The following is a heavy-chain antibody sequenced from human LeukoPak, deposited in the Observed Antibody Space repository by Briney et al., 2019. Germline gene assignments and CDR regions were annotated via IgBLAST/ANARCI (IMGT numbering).Heavy chain of an antibody. D-gene: IGHD3-10*01. CDR2: IWNDGSDK. CDR3: ARGRGFGGFGELPP. V-gene: IGHV3-33*01. CDR1: GFTFSSYG. J-gene: IGHJ5*02. Sequence: GRSLRLSCAASGFTFSSYGFHWVRQAPGKGLEWVSVIWNDGSDKYYADSVKGRFTISRDNAKSTLYLQMTSLRVEDTAVYYCARGRGFGGFGELPPWGQATLVIVSS.